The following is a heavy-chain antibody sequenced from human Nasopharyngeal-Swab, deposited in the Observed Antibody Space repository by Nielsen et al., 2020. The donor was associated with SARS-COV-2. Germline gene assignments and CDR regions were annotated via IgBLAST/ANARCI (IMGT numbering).Heavy chain of an antibody. J-gene: IGHJ4*02. CDR1: GYTLTELS. D-gene: IGHD3-3*01. V-gene: IGHV1-24*01. Sequence: ASVKVSCKVSGYTLTELSMHWVRQAPGKGLEWMGGFDPEDGETIYAQKFQGRVTMTEDTSTDTAYMEPSSLRSEDTAVYYCATYPLRSGYYTGREFDYWGQGTLVTVSS. CDR2: FDPEDGET. CDR3: ATYPLRSGYYTGREFDY.